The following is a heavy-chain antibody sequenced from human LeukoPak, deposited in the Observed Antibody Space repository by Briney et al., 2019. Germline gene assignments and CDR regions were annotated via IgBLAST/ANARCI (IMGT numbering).Heavy chain of an antibody. CDR3: AREVGIRSYFDY. Sequence: SETLSLTCTVSGGSISSYYWSWIRQPPGKGLEWIGYIYYSGSTNYNPSLKSRVTISVDTSKNQFSLKLSSVTAADTAVYYCAREVGIRSYFDYWGQGTLVTVSS. D-gene: IGHD2-21*01. CDR2: IYYSGST. CDR1: GGSISSYY. V-gene: IGHV4-59*01. J-gene: IGHJ4*02.